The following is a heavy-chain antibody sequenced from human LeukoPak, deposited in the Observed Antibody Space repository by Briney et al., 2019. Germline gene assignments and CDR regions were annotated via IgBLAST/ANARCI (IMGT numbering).Heavy chain of an antibody. D-gene: IGHD4/OR15-4a*01. CDR2: ISSSSSYI. V-gene: IGHV3-21*01. CDR1: GFTISNYA. CDR3: ARAVLARLVDY. J-gene: IGHJ4*02. Sequence: GGSLRLSCAGSGFTISNYAMNWVRQAPGKGLEWVSSISSSSSYIYYADSVKGRFTISRDNAKNSLYLQMNSLRAEDTAVYYCARAVLARLVDYWGQGTLVTASS.